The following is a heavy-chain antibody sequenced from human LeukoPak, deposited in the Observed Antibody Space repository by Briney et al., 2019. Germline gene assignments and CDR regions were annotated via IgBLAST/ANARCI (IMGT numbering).Heavy chain of an antibody. CDR3: ARVQYSSGWYLGKGWFDP. CDR2: ISAYNGNT. CDR1: GYTFTSYG. J-gene: IGHJ5*02. D-gene: IGHD6-19*01. V-gene: IGHV1-18*01. Sequence: ASVKVSCKASGYTFTSYGISWVRQAPGQGLEWMGWISAYNGNTNYAQKLQGRVTMTTDTSTSTAYMELRSLRSDDTAVYYCARVQYSSGWYLGKGWFDPWGQGTLVTVSS.